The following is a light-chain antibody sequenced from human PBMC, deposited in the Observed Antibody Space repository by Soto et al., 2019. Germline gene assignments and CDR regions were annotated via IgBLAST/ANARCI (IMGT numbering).Light chain of an antibody. CDR3: QQYNNWPYT. CDR1: QSVSSN. CDR2: GAS. V-gene: IGKV3-15*01. Sequence: EIVMTQSPATLSVSPGERATLSCRASQSVSSNLAWYQQKPGQAPRLLIYGASTRATGIPARFSGSGSGTEFTRTISSLQSEDCAVYYCQQYNNWPYTFGQGTKLEIK. J-gene: IGKJ2*01.